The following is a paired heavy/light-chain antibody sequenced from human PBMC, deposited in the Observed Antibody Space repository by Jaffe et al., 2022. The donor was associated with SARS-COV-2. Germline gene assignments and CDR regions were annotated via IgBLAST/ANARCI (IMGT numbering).Light chain of an antibody. CDR3: QQYYTTPYT. V-gene: IGKV4-1*01. CDR2: WAS. Sequence: DIVMTQSPDSLAVSLGERATFNCKSSQSVLYRSTNKNSLAWFQQKPGQPPKLLIYWASTRESGVPDRFSGSGSGTDFTLTISSLQAEDVAVYYCQQYYTTPYTFGQGTKLEIK. CDR1: QSVLYRSTNKNS. J-gene: IGKJ2*01.
Heavy chain of an antibody. D-gene: IGHD1-26*01. V-gene: IGHV3-23*04. CDR1: GFTFSTYA. J-gene: IGHJ4*02. CDR2: ISASGGST. CDR3: AKVGATFDY. Sequence: EVQLVESGGGLVQPGGSLRLSCEASGFTFSTYAMSWVRRAPGKGLEWVSEISASGGSTYSSDSVKGRFTISRDNSENTLYLQMNSLRAEDTAVYYCAKVGATFDYWGQGTLVTVSS.